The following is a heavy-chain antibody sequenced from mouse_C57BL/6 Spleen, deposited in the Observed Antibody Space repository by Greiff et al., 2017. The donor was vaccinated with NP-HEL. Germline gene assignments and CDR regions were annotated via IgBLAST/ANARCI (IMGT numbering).Heavy chain of an antibody. CDR2: ISSGGDYI. V-gene: IGHV5-9-1*02. Sequence: DVHLVESGEGLVKPGGSLKLSCAASGFTFSSYAMSWVRQTPEKRLEWVAYISSGGDYIYYADTVKGRFTISRDNARNTLYLQMSSLKSEDTAMYYCTRAYYGNYYYAMDYWGQGTSVTVSS. CDR3: TRAYYGNYYYAMDY. J-gene: IGHJ4*01. CDR1: GFTFSSYA. D-gene: IGHD2-10*01.